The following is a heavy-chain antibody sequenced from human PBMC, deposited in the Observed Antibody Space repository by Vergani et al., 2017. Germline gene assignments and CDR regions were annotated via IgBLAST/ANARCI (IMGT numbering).Heavy chain of an antibody. J-gene: IGHJ6*02. CDR1: GFTFGDYA. CDR2: IRSKAYGGTT. Sequence: EVQLVESGGGLVQPGRSLRLSCTASGFTFGDYAMSWVRQAPGKGLEWVGFIRSKAYGGTTEYAASVKGRFTISRDDSKSIAYLQMNSLKTEDTAVYYCTRARDSSGYYYYGMDVWGQGTTVTVSS. CDR3: TRARDSSGYYYYGMDV. D-gene: IGHD3-22*01. V-gene: IGHV3-49*04.